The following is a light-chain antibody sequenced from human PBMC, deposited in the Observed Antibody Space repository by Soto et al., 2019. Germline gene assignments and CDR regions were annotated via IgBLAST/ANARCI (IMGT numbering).Light chain of an antibody. CDR1: QNVANY. J-gene: IGKJ3*01. CDR3: HHYGRSAIFT. V-gene: IGKV3-11*01. CDR2: ESS. Sequence: EIVLTQSPATLSLSPGERATLSCRASQNVANYLDWYQQKPGQAPRLLIYESSNRATGIAARFSGSGSGTDFTLTISSLEPEDFAVYYCHHYGRSAIFTFGPGTTVDIK.